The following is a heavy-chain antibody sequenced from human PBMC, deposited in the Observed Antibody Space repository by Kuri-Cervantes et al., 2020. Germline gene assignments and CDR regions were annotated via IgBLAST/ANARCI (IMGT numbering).Heavy chain of an antibody. CDR1: GGSISSGSYY. D-gene: IGHD3-10*01. CDR2: IYYSGST. Sequence: SCAVSGGSISSGSYYWSWIRQHPGKGLEWIGYIYYSGSTYYNPPLKSRVTISVDTSKNQFSLKLSSVTAADTAVYYRARATYYYGSGSYFYWGQGTLVTVSS. CDR3: ARATYYYGSGSYFY. V-gene: IGHV4-31*02. J-gene: IGHJ4*02.